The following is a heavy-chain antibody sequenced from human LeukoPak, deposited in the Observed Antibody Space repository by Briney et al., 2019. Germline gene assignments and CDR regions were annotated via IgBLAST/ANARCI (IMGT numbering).Heavy chain of an antibody. CDR3: AREGQWLRFFDY. CDR1: GFTFSSYS. V-gene: IGHV3-21*01. D-gene: IGHD5-12*01. CDR2: ISSSSSYI. Sequence: GGSLRLSCAASGFTFSSYSMNWVRQAPGKGLGWVSFISSSSSYIYYADSVKGRFTISRDNAKNSLYLQMNSLRAEDTAVYYCAREGQWLRFFDYWGQGTLVTVSS. J-gene: IGHJ4*02.